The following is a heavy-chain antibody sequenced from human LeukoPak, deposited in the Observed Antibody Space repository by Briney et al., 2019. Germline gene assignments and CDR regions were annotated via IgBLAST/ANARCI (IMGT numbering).Heavy chain of an antibody. Sequence: GESLNISCKASGYSFTNYWIGWMRQMPGKGLEWMAIIYPGNSDTRYSPSFRGQVTISADKSISTAYLQRSSLKAADIGMYYCARPRPFDIWRQGTMVTVSS. CDR1: GYSFTNYW. V-gene: IGHV5-51*01. CDR3: ARPRPFDI. CDR2: IYPGNSDT. J-gene: IGHJ3*02.